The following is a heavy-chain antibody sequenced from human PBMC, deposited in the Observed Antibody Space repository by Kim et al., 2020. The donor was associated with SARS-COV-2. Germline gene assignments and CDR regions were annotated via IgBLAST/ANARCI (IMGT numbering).Heavy chain of an antibody. Sequence: SPSFQGHVTISADKSISTAYLQWSSLKASDTAMYYCARRDCSSTSCVFDYWGQGTLVTVSS. CDR3: ARRDCSSTSCVFDY. V-gene: IGHV5-10-1*01. J-gene: IGHJ4*02. D-gene: IGHD2-2*01.